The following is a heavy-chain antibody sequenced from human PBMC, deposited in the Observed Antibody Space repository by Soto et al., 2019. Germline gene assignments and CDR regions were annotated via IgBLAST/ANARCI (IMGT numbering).Heavy chain of an antibody. CDR3: AKESGGERYAAYFDL. CDR2: ISAGGNTK. J-gene: IGHJ4*02. D-gene: IGHD2-21*01. V-gene: IGHV3-30*18. CDR1: GFTLSNIG. Sequence: QVQLVESGGGVVQPGTSLRLACAASGFTLSNIGMRWVRQAPGKGLEWVAVISAGGNTKYYADSVKGRFTISRDNSKNTLFLQMNSLRTEDTAVYYCAKESGGERYAAYFDLWGQGTLVTVSA.